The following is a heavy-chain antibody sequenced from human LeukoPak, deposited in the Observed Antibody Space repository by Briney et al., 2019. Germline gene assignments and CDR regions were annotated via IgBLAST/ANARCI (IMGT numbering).Heavy chain of an antibody. V-gene: IGHV4-59*12. CDR3: GRDRLGYFDS. CDR1: GGSISSYY. J-gene: IGHJ4*02. CDR2: ISDIGSI. Sequence: KPSETLSLTCTVSGGSISSYYWSWIRHPPGKGLEWIAYISDIGSINYNPSLKSRVTISLDTSKNQFSLKVSSVIAADTAVYYCGRDRLGYFDSWGQGTLVSVSS.